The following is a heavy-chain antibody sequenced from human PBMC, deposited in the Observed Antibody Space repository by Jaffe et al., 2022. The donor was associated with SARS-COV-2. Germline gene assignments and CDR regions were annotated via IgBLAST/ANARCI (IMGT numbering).Heavy chain of an antibody. CDR2: ISQDGKTK. V-gene: IGHV3-30*04. D-gene: IGHD3-10*01. CDR1: GFSSYA. J-gene: IGHJ3*02. Sequence: QVQLVESGGGVVQPGGSLRLSCGGSGFSSYAMHWVRQAPGKGLEWVAVISQDGKTKSYTNSLKGRFTISRDNSKNTLYLQMNSLRAEDTAVYYCARDYYFGSGDALDIWGQGTMVTVSS. CDR3: ARDYYFGSGDALDI.